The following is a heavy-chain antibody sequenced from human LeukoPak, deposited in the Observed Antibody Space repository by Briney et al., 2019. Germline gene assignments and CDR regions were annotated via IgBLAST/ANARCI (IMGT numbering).Heavy chain of an antibody. V-gene: IGHV3-30-3*01. CDR2: ISYDGSNK. D-gene: IGHD6-13*01. CDR3: ARDRVAAAGPYYFNY. J-gene: IGHJ4*02. Sequence: PGGSLRLSCAASGFTFSSYAMHWVRQAPGKGLEWVAVISYDGSNKYYADSVKGRFTISKDNSKNTLYLQMNSLRAEDTAVYYCARDRVAAAGPYYFNYWGQGTLVTVSS. CDR1: GFTFSSYA.